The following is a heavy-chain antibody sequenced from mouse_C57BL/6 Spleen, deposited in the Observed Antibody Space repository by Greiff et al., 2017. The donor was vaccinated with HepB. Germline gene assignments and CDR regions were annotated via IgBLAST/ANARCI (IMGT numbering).Heavy chain of an antibody. D-gene: IGHD1-1*01. Sequence: EVHLVESGGGLVKPGGSLKLSCAASGFTFSSYAMSWVRQTPEKRLEWVATISDGGSYTYYPDNVKGRFTISRDNAKNNLYLQMSHLKSEDTAMYYCARDLDTTVGAPFAYWGQGTLVTVAA. CDR3: ARDLDTTVGAPFAY. J-gene: IGHJ3*01. CDR2: ISDGGSYT. V-gene: IGHV5-4*01. CDR1: GFTFSSYA.